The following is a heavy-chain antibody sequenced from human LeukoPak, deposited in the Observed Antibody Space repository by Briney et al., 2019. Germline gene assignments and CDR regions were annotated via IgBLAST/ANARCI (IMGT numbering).Heavy chain of an antibody. Sequence: SETLSLTCAVSDDSFSSHYWTWIRQPPGKGLEWIGYISYIGSTNYNPPLKSRVTISIDTSRNQFSLRLSSVTAADTAVYYCARDLVTVTKGFDIWGQGTMVSVSS. CDR3: ARDLVTVTKGFDI. CDR1: DDSFSSHY. CDR2: ISYIGST. V-gene: IGHV4-59*11. J-gene: IGHJ3*02. D-gene: IGHD4-17*01.